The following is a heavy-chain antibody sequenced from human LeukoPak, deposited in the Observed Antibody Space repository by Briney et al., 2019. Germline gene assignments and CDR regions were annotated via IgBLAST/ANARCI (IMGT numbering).Heavy chain of an antibody. D-gene: IGHD1-1*01. J-gene: IGHJ2*01. CDR2: INHSGST. CDR3: ARDDDYYWYFDL. Sequence: TSETLSLTCAVYGGSFSGYYWSWTRQPPGKGLEWIGEINHSGSTNYNPSLKSRVTISVDTSKNQFSLKLSSVTAADTAVYYCARDDDYYWYFDLWGRGTLVTVSS. CDR1: GGSFSGYY. V-gene: IGHV4-34*01.